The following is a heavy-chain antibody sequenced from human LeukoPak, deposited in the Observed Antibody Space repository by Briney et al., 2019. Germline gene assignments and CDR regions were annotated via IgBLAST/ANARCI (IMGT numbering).Heavy chain of an antibody. V-gene: IGHV4-34*01. J-gene: IGHJ5*02. Sequence: PSETLSLTCAVYGGSFSGYSWSWIRQPPGKGLEWIGEINHSGSTNYSPSLKSRVTISLDTSKNQFSLKLSSVTAADTAVYYCARDRPVAGANWFDPWGQGALVTVSS. D-gene: IGHD6-13*01. CDR3: ARDRPVAGANWFDP. CDR1: GGSFSGYS. CDR2: INHSGST.